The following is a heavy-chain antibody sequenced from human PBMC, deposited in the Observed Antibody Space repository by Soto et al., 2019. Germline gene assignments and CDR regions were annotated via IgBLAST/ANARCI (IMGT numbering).Heavy chain of an antibody. Sequence: PGGSLRLSCAASGFTVYDNQMSWVRQAPGKGLEWVAIMYGGGRTYYADSVKGRFTIFRDNSKNTVYLQMNSLRAGDTAVYYCARDRNYFDYWGQGTPVTVSS. J-gene: IGHJ4*02. CDR3: ARDRNYFDY. CDR2: MYGGGRT. V-gene: IGHV3-53*01. CDR1: GFTVYDNQ.